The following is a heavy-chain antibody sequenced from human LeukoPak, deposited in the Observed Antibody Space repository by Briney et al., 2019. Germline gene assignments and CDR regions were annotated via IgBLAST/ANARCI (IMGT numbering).Heavy chain of an antibody. CDR2: IYYSGST. J-gene: IGHJ5*02. Sequence: KPSETLSLTCTVSGGSISSYYWSWIRQPPGKGLEWIGYIYYSGSTNYNPSLKSRVTISVDTSKNQFSLKLSSVTAADTAVYYCAREVVPAAIRGSWFDPWGQGTLVTVSS. CDR1: GGSISSYY. D-gene: IGHD2-2*01. V-gene: IGHV4-59*12. CDR3: AREVVPAAIRGSWFDP.